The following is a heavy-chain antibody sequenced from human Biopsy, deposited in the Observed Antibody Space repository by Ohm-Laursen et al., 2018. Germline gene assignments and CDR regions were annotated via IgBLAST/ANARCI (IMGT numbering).Heavy chain of an antibody. CDR2: LNPVSGNS. J-gene: IGHJ5*02. Sequence: ASVTASCKVSGYTFTSYDITWVRQASGQGPEWIGWLNPVSGNSNFGQKFRGRVTVTSDTSISTAYMELSGLTSDDTATYYCGRAVRNQLLTDPWGQGTLVTVTS. V-gene: IGHV1-8*01. CDR3: GRAVRNQLLTDP. CDR1: GYTFTSYD. D-gene: IGHD1-7*01.